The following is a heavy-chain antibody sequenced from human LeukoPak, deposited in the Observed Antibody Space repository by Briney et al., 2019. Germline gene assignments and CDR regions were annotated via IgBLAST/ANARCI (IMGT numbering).Heavy chain of an antibody. CDR3: TREQDREAAATVIGDS. V-gene: IGHV3-48*03. Sequence: GGSLRLSCAASGFTFSRFEMNWVRQAPGKGLEWISHISSGTYIAYADSVKGRFIISRDNAKNSLYLQMNSLRAEDTAVYYCTREQDREAAATVIGDSWGQGTLVTVSS. J-gene: IGHJ4*02. CDR2: ISSGTYI. CDR1: GFTFSRFE. D-gene: IGHD2-15*01.